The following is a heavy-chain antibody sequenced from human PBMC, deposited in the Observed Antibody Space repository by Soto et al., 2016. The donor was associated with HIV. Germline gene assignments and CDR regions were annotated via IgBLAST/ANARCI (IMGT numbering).Heavy chain of an antibody. J-gene: IGHJ4*02. V-gene: IGHV4-4*07. CDR1: GDSISTYY. D-gene: IGHD6-19*01. CDR3: ARANDGWYNFDY. CDR2: IYTGGST. Sequence: QVQLQESGPGLVKPSETLSLTCTVSGDSISTYYWSWIRQPAGKGLEWIGRIYTGGSTNYNPSLRSRVTISVDKPTNQFSLKMSSVTAADTAVYYCARANDGWYNFDYWGQGNPGHRLL.